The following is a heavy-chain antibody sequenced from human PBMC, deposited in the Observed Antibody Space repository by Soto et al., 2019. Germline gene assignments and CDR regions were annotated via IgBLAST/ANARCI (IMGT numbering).Heavy chain of an antibody. J-gene: IGHJ5*02. Sequence: EVQLVESGGGLVKPGGSLRLSCAASGFTFSSYSMNWVRQAPGKGLEWVSSISSSSSYIYYADSVKGRFTISRDNAKNSLYLLMNSLRAEDTAVYYYASLVVVPAAISWGQGTLVPVSS. CDR3: ASLVVVPAAIS. D-gene: IGHD2-2*02. CDR1: GFTFSSYS. CDR2: ISSSSSYI. V-gene: IGHV3-21*01.